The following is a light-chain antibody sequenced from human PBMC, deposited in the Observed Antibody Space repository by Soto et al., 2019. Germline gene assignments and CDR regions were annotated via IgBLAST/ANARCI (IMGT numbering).Light chain of an antibody. Sequence: EIVLTQSPATLSLSPGERATLSCRASQSISNSLAWYQQKPGQAPRLLIYDASNRATGIPARFSGSGSGTDFTLTSSSLEPEDFAVYYCQQRSNWPITFGQGTRLEIK. CDR3: QQRSNWPIT. J-gene: IGKJ5*01. V-gene: IGKV3-11*01. CDR2: DAS. CDR1: QSISNS.